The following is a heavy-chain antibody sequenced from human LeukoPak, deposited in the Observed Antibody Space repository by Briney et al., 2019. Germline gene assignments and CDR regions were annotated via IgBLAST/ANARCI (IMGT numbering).Heavy chain of an antibody. CDR1: GASISTSY. CDR2: IHHSGDI. D-gene: IGHD2-15*01. J-gene: IGHJ4*02. V-gene: IGHV4-59*01. CDR3: ARVGCSGGSCYPDY. Sequence: SETLSPTCTVSGASISTSYWYWIWQPPGKGLEWIGYIHHSGDINYNPSLKSRVTISAYTSKNQLSLKLSSVTAADTAVYYCARVGCSGGSCYPDYWGQGTLVTVSS.